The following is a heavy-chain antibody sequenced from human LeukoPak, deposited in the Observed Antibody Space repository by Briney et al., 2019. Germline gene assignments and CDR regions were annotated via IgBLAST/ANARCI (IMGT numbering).Heavy chain of an antibody. J-gene: IGHJ6*02. D-gene: IGHD2-15*01. Sequence: SETLSLTCTVSGGSISSYYWSWIRQPPGKGLEWIGYIYYSGSTNYNPSLKSRVTISVDTSKNQFSLKLSSVTAADTAVYYCARAIVVVVAATPYYYYYGMDVWGQGTTVTVSS. CDR2: IYYSGST. CDR1: GGSISSYY. V-gene: IGHV4-59*12. CDR3: ARAIVVVVAATPYYYYYGMDV.